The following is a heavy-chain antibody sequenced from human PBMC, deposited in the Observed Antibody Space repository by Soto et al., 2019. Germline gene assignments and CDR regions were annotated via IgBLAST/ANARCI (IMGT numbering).Heavy chain of an antibody. Sequence: SGPTLVNPTQTLTLTCTFSGFSLSTSGMRVSWIRQPPGKALEWLARIDWDDDKFYSTSLKTRLTISKDTSKNQVVLTMANMDPVDTATYYCARTTYYYDSSGYYRYYFDYWGQGTLVTVSS. V-gene: IGHV2-70*04. J-gene: IGHJ4*02. CDR3: ARTTYYYDSSGYYRYYFDY. D-gene: IGHD3-22*01. CDR1: GFSLSTSGMR. CDR2: IDWDDDK.